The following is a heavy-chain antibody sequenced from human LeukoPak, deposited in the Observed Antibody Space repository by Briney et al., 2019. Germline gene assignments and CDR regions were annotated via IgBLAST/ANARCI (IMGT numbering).Heavy chain of an antibody. CDR3: ARHERPGPTYHFYY. J-gene: IGHJ4*02. D-gene: IGHD1-1*01. CDR2: IYYSGST. CDR1: GGSISISSDY. V-gene: IGHV4-39*01. Sequence: PSETLSLTCIVSGGSISISSDYSGWIRLPPGKGLEWLGCIYYSGSTYYNPYLKNRATISVDTYKKQFSLKLSSETAAGTAVYYCARHERPGPTYHFYYWGQGNPGTVSS.